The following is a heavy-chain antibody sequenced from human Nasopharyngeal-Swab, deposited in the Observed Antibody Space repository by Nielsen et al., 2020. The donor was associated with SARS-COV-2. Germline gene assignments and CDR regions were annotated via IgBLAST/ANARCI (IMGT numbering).Heavy chain of an antibody. CDR3: ASEPVRYFDPMGAFDI. J-gene: IGHJ3*02. V-gene: IGHV3-7*03. D-gene: IGHD3-9*01. CDR2: IKQDGSEK. Sequence: GGSLRLSCAASGFTFSSYWMSWVRQAPGKGLEWVANIKQDGSEKYYVDSVKGRFTISRDNAKNSLYLQMNSLRAEDTAVYYCASEPVRYFDPMGAFDIWGQGTMVTVSS. CDR1: GFTFSSYW.